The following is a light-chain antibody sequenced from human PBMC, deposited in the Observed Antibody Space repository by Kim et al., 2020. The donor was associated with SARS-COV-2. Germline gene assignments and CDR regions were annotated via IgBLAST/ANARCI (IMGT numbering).Light chain of an antibody. J-gene: IGKJ2*03. Sequence: DIVLTQSPLSLAVTPGEPASISCRSSQSLLYSDRYNYLDWYLQKPGQSPQLLIYLGSNRASGVPDRFSGSGSGTDFTLEISRVEAEDVGVYYCIQALETPGYSFGQGTKLEI. V-gene: IGKV2-28*01. CDR1: QSLLYSDRYNY. CDR3: IQALETPGYS. CDR2: LGS.